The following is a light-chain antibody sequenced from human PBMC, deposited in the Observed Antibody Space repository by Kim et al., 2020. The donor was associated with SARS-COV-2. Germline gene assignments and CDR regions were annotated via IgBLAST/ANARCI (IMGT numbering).Light chain of an antibody. V-gene: IGKV3-15*01. J-gene: IGKJ1*01. Sequence: PVSPGARATLACRASHSVSSNLACYQQKPGQAPRLLIYGASTRATGIPARFSGSGSGTEFTLTISSLQSEDFAVYYCQQYNNWWTFGQGTKVDIK. CDR1: HSVSSN. CDR3: QQYNNWWT. CDR2: GAS.